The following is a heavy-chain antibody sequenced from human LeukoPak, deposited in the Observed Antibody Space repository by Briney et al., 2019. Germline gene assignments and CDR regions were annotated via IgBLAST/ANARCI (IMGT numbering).Heavy chain of an antibody. V-gene: IGHV4-4*07. CDR3: ARLKFYDSTGYSPGYYMDV. J-gene: IGHJ6*03. Sequence: SETLSLTCTVSGGSIISNYWSWILQSAGTGLEWIGRIYGSGITDYNPSLKSRVTMSLDTSRKQFSLRLTSVTAADTAVYYCARLKFYDSTGYSPGYYMDVWGKGTTVSVFS. CDR2: IYGSGIT. CDR1: GGSIISNY. D-gene: IGHD3-22*01.